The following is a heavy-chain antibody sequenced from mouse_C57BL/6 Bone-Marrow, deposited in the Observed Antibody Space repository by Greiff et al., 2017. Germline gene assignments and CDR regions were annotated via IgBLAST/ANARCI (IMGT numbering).Heavy chain of an antibody. J-gene: IGHJ1*03. CDR1: GFTFSSYG. CDR2: ISSGGSYT. CDR3: ARQYYYGSSYWYFDV. Sequence: EVMLVESGGDLVKPGGSLKLSWAASGFTFSSYGMSWVRQTPDKRLEWVATISSGGSYTYYPDSVKGRFTISRDNAKNTLYLQMSSLKSEDTAMYYCARQYYYGSSYWYFDVWGTGTTVTVSS. V-gene: IGHV5-6*01. D-gene: IGHD1-1*01.